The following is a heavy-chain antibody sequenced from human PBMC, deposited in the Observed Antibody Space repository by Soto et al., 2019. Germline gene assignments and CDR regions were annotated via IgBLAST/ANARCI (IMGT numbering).Heavy chain of an antibody. CDR2: IREGGGKK. Sequence: PGGSLRLSCAACGFTFGASAIHCVRQTPGKGLEWVANIREGGGKKYYADSVKGRFTVSRDNSKNTLYLQMNSLRTEDTALYYCARDRSLVVVPATKDYWGQGTLVTVSS. CDR1: GFTFGASA. J-gene: IGHJ4*02. D-gene: IGHD2-15*01. CDR3: ARDRSLVVVPATKDY. V-gene: IGHV3-30*04.